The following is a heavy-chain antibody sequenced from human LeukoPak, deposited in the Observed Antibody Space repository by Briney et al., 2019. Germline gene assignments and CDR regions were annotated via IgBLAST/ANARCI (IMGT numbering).Heavy chain of an antibody. J-gene: IGHJ4*02. CDR1: GFTFNNAW. CDR3: TAAAGVALKY. D-gene: IGHD2-15*01. Sequence: GGSLRLSCAASGFTFNNAWMNWVRQAPGKGLEWVGHIKTKTDGERTDYAAPVKGRFTISRDDSKNTLFLQMNSLKTEDTAVYFCTAAAGVALKYWGQGTLVTVSS. CDR2: IKTKTDGERT. V-gene: IGHV3-15*01.